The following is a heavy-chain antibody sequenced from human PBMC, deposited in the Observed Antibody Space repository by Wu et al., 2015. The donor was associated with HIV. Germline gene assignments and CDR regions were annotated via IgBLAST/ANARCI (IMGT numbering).Heavy chain of an antibody. V-gene: IGHV1-24*01. CDR1: GFPLTELS. CDR2: FAPEDGEA. CDR3: ATGSSMVRGLPWNS. J-gene: IGHJ4*02. Sequence: QVQLVQSGAEVGKPGASVKVSCKVSGFPLTELSIHWVRQAPGKGLEWVGCFAPEDGEAIYSQNFQGRVTVIVDTSTDTAYMQLSSLRSEDTAFYFCATGSSMVRGLPWNSWGQGTLITVSS. D-gene: IGHD3-10*01.